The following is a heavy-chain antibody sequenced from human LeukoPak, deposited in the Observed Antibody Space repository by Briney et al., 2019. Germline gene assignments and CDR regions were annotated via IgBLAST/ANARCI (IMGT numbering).Heavy chain of an antibody. CDR2: IYYSGST. V-gene: IGHV4-59*01. J-gene: IGHJ5*02. CDR1: GGSISSYY. Sequence: SETLSLTCTVPGGSISSYYWSWIRQPPGEGLEWIGYIYYSGSTNYNPSLKSRVTISVDTSKNQFSLKLSSVTAADTAVYYCARAPHWYDFTFDPWGQGTLVTVSS. D-gene: IGHD3-3*01. CDR3: ARAPHWYDFTFDP.